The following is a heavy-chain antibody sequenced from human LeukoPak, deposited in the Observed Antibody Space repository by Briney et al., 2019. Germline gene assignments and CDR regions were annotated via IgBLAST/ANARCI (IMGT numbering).Heavy chain of an antibody. CDR2: NSSSSSYI. J-gene: IGHJ3*02. CDR3: ARDRDSSGAFDI. D-gene: IGHD6-19*01. Sequence: PGGSLRLSCAASGFTFSSYSMNWVRQAPGKGLEWVSSNSSSSSYIYYADSVKGRFTISRDNAKNSLYLQMNSLRAEDTAVYYCARDRDSSGAFDIWGQGTMVTVSS. V-gene: IGHV3-21*01. CDR1: GFTFSSYS.